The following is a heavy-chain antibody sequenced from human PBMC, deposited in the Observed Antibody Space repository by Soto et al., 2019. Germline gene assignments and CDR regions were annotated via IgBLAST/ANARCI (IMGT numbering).Heavy chain of an antibody. CDR3: ARRIAVAGTGVDAFDI. CDR1: GYSFTSYW. Sequence: GESLKISCKGSGYSFTSYWIGWVRQMPVKGLEWMGIIYPGDSDTRYSPSFQGQVTISADKSISTAYLQWSSLKASDTAMYYCARRIAVAGTGVDAFDIWGQGTMVTVSS. V-gene: IGHV5-51*01. D-gene: IGHD6-19*01. CDR2: IYPGDSDT. J-gene: IGHJ3*02.